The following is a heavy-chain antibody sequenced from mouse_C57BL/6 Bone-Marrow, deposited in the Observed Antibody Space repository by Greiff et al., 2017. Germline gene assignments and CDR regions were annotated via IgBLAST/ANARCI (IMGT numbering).Heavy chain of an antibody. V-gene: IGHV1-64*01. D-gene: IGHD1-1*01. CDR2: IHPNSGST. CDR3: ASPYYYGSSFDV. CDR1: GYTFTSYW. Sequence: VQLQQPGAELVKPGASVKLSCKASGYTFTSYWMHWVKQRPGQGLEWIGMIHPNSGSTNYNEKFKSKATLTVDKSSSTAYMQLSSLTSEESAVYYCASPYYYGSSFDVWGTGTTVTVSS. J-gene: IGHJ1*03.